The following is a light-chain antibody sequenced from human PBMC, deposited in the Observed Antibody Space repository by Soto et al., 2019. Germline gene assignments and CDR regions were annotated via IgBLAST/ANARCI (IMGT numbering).Light chain of an antibody. CDR1: SSDVGSYNY. V-gene: IGLV2-11*01. J-gene: IGLJ2*01. CDR3: CSYAGRDTYVV. Sequence: QSVLTQPRSVSGSPGQSVTISCTGTSSDVGSYNYVSWYQQHPGKAPKLMIYDVTKRPSGVPDRFSGSKSGNTASLTISGLQVEDEADYSCCSYAGRDTYVVFGGGTKVTVL. CDR2: DVT.